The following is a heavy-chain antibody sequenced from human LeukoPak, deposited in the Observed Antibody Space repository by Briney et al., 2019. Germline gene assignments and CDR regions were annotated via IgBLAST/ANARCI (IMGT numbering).Heavy chain of an antibody. CDR1: GFPFSSYA. CDR3: AKAMGATLFDY. J-gene: IGHJ4*02. D-gene: IGHD1-26*01. Sequence: PGGSLRLSCEASGFPFSSYAMSWVRQAPGKGLEWVSGISGSGGSTYYADSVKGRFTISRDNSKNTLYLQMNSLRAGDTAVYYCAKAMGATLFDYWGQGTLVTVSS. V-gene: IGHV3-23*01. CDR2: ISGSGGST.